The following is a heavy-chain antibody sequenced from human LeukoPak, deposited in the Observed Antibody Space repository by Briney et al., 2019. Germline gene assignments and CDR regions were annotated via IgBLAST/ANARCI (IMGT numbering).Heavy chain of an antibody. D-gene: IGHD2-2*01. V-gene: IGHV4-31*03. Sequence: SETLSLTCTVSGGSISSGGYYWSWIRQHPGKGLEWIGYIYYSGSTYYNPSLKSRVTISVDTSKNQFSLKLSSVTAADTAVYYCARGGYVGVYQLLSNPTRYYYMDVWGKGTTVTVSS. CDR1: GGSISSGGYY. J-gene: IGHJ6*03. CDR2: IYYSGST. CDR3: ARGGYVGVYQLLSNPTRYYYMDV.